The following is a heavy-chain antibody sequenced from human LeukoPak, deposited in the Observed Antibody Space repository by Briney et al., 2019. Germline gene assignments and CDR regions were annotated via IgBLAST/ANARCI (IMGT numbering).Heavy chain of an antibody. Sequence: SETLSLTCTVSGGSISSYYWSWIRQPAGKGLEWIGRIYTSGSTNYNPSLKSQVTMSVDTSKNQFSLKLSSVTAADTAVYYCARDEGWPSGYDWYWFDPWGQGTLVTVSS. J-gene: IGHJ5*02. CDR3: ARDEGWPSGYDWYWFDP. V-gene: IGHV4-4*07. CDR2: IYTSGST. D-gene: IGHD5-12*01. CDR1: GGSISSYY.